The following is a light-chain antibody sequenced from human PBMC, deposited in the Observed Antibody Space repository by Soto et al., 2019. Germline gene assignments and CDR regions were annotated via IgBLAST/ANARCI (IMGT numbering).Light chain of an antibody. V-gene: IGLV1-40*01. CDR1: SSNIGAGFD. Sequence: QSVLTQPPSVSGAPGQRVTISCTGSSSNIGAGFDVHWYHQIAGTAPKLLIYGNSNRPSGVPDRFSGSKSGTSASLAINGLQSEDEADYYCAAWDDSLTGPVFGTGTKVTVL. CDR2: GNS. J-gene: IGLJ1*01. CDR3: AAWDDSLTGPV.